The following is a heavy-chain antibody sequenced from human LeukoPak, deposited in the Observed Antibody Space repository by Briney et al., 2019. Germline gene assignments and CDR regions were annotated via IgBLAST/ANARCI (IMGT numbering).Heavy chain of an antibody. J-gene: IGHJ5*02. D-gene: IGHD3-22*01. CDR2: ISGSGGST. Sequence: PGGSLRLSCAASGFTFSNYDMSWVRQAPGKGLEWVSVISGSGGSTYYADSVKGRITISRDNSKNTLYLQMNSLRAEDTAVHYCAKDLSTYYYDSSGYHGPCDPWGQETLVTVPT. CDR1: GFTFSNYD. CDR3: AKDLSTYYYDSSGYHGPCDP. V-gene: IGHV3-23*01.